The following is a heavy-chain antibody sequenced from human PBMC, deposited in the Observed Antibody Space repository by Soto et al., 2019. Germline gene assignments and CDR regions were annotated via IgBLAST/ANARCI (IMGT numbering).Heavy chain of an antibody. CDR2: IFYSGST. D-gene: IGHD6-19*01. Sequence: SETLSLTCTVSGGSISGHYWTWIRQPPGKGLEWIGYIFYSGSTNYNPSLKSRVTISVDTSKNQFSLKLSSVTAADTAVYYCARVGSSGWSPDYWGLGTLVTVSS. CDR3: ARVGSSGWSPDY. J-gene: IGHJ4*02. CDR1: GGSISGHY. V-gene: IGHV4-59*11.